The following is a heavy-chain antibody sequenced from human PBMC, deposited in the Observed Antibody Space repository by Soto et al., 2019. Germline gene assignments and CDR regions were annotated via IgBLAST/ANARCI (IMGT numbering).Heavy chain of an antibody. D-gene: IGHD2-2*01. CDR3: AGAGEDIVVVPAAKVRSFQH. V-gene: IGHV4-34*01. J-gene: IGHJ1*01. Sequence: QVQLQQWGAGLLKPSETLSLTCAVYGGSFSGYYWSWIRQPPGKGLEWIGEINHSGSTNYNPSLKSRVTISVDTSKNQFSLKLSAVTAADTAVYYCAGAGEDIVVVPAAKVRSFQHWGQGTLVTVSS. CDR2: INHSGST. CDR1: GGSFSGYY.